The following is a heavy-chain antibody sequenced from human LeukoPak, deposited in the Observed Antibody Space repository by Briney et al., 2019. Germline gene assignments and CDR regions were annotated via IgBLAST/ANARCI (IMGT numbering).Heavy chain of an antibody. CDR3: AKDLYCSGGSCY. Sequence: PGGSLRLFCAASGFTFSSYSMNWVRQAPGKGLEWVSSISNSGSSRYYADSVKGRFTISRDNAKNSLYLQMNSLRAEDTAVYYCAKDLYCSGGSCYFGQGTLVTVSS. D-gene: IGHD2-15*01. V-gene: IGHV3-21*01. J-gene: IGHJ4*02. CDR2: ISNSGSSR. CDR1: GFTFSSYS.